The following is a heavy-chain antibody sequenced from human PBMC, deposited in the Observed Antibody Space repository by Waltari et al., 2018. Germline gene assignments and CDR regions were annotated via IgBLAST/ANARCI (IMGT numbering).Heavy chain of an antibody. V-gene: IGHV1-69*08. CDR1: GGTFSSYT. D-gene: IGHD5-18*01. Sequence: QVQLVQSGAEVKKPGSSVKVSCKASGGTFSSYTISWVRQAPGQGLEWMGRIIPILGIANYAQKFQGRVTMTRDTSISTAYMELSRLRSDDTAVYYCARENGYSYGYWGQGTLVTVSS. J-gene: IGHJ4*02. CDR3: ARENGYSYGY. CDR2: IIPILGIA.